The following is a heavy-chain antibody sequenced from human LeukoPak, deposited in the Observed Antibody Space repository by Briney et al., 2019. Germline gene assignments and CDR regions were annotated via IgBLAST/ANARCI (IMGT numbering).Heavy chain of an antibody. CDR1: GGSLSRYY. Sequence: SSETLSLTCTVSGGSLSRYYWSWIRQPPGKGLEWIGYIYYCGSTNYKPSLKSRVTISGDTSKNQFSLKLGSVTAADTAVDYCARAVTESYYDFWSGNREPHAFDIWGQGTMVTVSS. D-gene: IGHD3-3*01. CDR2: IYYCGST. J-gene: IGHJ3*02. V-gene: IGHV4-59*01. CDR3: ARAVTESYYDFWSGNREPHAFDI.